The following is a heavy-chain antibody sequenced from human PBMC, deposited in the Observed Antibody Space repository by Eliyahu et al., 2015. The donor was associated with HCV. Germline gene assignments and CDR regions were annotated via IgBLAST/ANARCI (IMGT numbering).Heavy chain of an antibody. D-gene: IGHD4-11*01. CDR2: INPNSGGT. CDR1: GXXXXGYY. CDR3: ARDYRVEYYYYGMDV. J-gene: IGHJ6*02. Sequence: QVQLVQSGAEVKKPGASVKVSCXASGXXXXGYYXHWXRQAPGQGLEWMGRINPNSGGTNYAQKFQGRVTMTRDTSISTAYMELSRLRSDDTAVYYCARDYRVEYYYYGMDVWGQGTTVTVSS. V-gene: IGHV1-2*06.